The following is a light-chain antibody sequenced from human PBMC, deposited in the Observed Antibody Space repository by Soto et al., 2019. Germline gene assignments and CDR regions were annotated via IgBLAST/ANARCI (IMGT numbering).Light chain of an antibody. CDR2: GAS. V-gene: IGKV3-15*01. CDR1: QSVSTS. CDR3: QQYINWPAYS. J-gene: IGKJ2*01. Sequence: EIVMTQSPATLSLSPGEKVTLSCRASQSVSTSLAWYQQKPGQPPRILIFGASTRITGIPDRFSGSGSGTEFTLTISSLHSEDFAVYYCQQYINWPAYSFGPGTKLEMK.